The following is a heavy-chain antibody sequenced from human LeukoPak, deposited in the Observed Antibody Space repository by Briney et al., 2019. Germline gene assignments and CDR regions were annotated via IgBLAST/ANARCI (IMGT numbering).Heavy chain of an antibody. J-gene: IGHJ4*02. V-gene: IGHV4-39*01. D-gene: IGHD3-22*01. CDR3: ARLGYYYDSSAKGAFDY. CDR1: GDSISSGSYY. CDR2: IYYAGTT. Sequence: SETLSLTCTVSGDSISSGSYYWGWIRQPPGKGLEWIASIYYAGTTYYNPSLKSRVTISVDTSKNQFSLKLTSVTAVDTAVYYCARLGYYYDSSAKGAFDYWGQGTLVTVSS.